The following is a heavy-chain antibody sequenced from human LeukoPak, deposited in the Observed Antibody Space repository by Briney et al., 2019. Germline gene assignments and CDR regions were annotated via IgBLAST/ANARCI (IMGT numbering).Heavy chain of an antibody. CDR1: GFTFISYA. V-gene: IGHV3-23*01. Sequence: SGGSLRLSCAASGFTFISYAMSWVRQAPGKGLEWVSAISGSGGSTYYADSVKGRFTISRDNSKNTLYLQMNSLRAEDTAVYYCAKGYSSGWYDYWDVWGQGTTVTVSS. D-gene: IGHD6-19*01. J-gene: IGHJ6*02. CDR3: AKGYSSGWYDYWDV. CDR2: ISGSGGST.